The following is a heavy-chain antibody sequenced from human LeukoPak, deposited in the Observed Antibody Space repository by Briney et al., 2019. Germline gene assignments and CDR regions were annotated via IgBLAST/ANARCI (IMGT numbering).Heavy chain of an antibody. CDR3: AADDQQLIL. V-gene: IGHV1-58*01. D-gene: IGHD2/OR15-2a*01. Sequence: ASVKVSCKASQFTFSNSAFQWVRQARGQRLEWMGWIVVGSGHTNYAQRFQERVIITRDMSTKTVYMELSSLKSEDTAVYYCAADDQQLILWGQGTLVAVSP. CDR1: QFTFSNSA. J-gene: IGHJ4*02. CDR2: IVVGSGHT.